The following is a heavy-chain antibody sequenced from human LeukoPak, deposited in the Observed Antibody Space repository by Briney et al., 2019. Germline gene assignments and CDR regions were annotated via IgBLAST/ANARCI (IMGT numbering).Heavy chain of an antibody. J-gene: IGHJ4*02. D-gene: IGHD4-23*01. CDR1: GFTFGNYW. CDR3: ARDLGGGPPGY. Sequence: PGGSLRLSCAASGFTFGNYWMSWVRQAPGKGLEWVASINKDGSEKYFVDSVKGRFTISRDNAKSSVSLQMNSLTGEDTAVYYCARDLGGGPPGYWGQGTLVTVSS. V-gene: IGHV3-7*01. CDR2: INKDGSEK.